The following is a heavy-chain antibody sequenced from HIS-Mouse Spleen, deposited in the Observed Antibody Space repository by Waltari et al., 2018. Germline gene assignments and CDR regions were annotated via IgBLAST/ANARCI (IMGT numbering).Heavy chain of an antibody. J-gene: IGHJ4*02. CDR3: ARGLYYDILTGYYTPAFDY. CDR2: MNPNSGNT. D-gene: IGHD3-9*01. CDR1: GYTFTRSA. V-gene: IGHV1-8*01. Sequence: QVQLVQSGAEVKKPGASVKVSCKASGYTFTRSALNWLRQATGQGLEWMGWMNPNSGNTGYAQKFQGRVTMTRNTSISTAYMELSSLRSEDTAVYYCARGLYYDILTGYYTPAFDYWGQGTLVTVSS.